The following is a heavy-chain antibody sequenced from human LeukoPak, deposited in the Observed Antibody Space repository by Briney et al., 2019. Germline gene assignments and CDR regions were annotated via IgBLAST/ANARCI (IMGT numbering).Heavy chain of an antibody. CDR2: IKQDGSEK. CDR3: ARDRGYSYGYNFDY. V-gene: IGHV3-7*03. CDR1: GFTFSHFW. Sequence: GGSLRLSCSASGFTFSHFWMSWVRQAPGKGLEWVATIKQDGSEKSYVDSVKGRFTISRDNAKNSLYLQMDSLRAEDTAVYYCARDRGYSYGYNFDYWGQGALATVSS. D-gene: IGHD5-18*01. J-gene: IGHJ4*02.